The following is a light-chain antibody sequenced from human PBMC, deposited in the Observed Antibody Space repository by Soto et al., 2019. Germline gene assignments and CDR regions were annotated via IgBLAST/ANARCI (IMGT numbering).Light chain of an antibody. J-gene: IGLJ1*01. CDR2: DVS. CDR1: SSDVGGYEF. CDR3: SSYTSSGTYV. V-gene: IGLV2-14*01. Sequence: QSVRNQPASVSGSPGQSITISCTGTSSDVGGYEFVSWYQQHPDNAPKLIIYDVSDRPSGESSRFSGSKSANTASLTISGLQAEDKADYYCSSYTSSGTYVFGTGTKVTVL.